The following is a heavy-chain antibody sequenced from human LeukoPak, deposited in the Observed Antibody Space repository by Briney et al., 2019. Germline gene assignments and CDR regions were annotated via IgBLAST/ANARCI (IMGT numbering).Heavy chain of an antibody. CDR1: GYTFTSYD. Sequence: ASVKVSCKASGYTFTSYDINWVRQATGQGLEWMGWINPNSGNTGYAQKFQGRVTITRNTSISTAYMELSSLRSEDTAVYYCARSSGYYSYYFDYWGQGTLVTVSS. CDR3: ARSSGYYSYYFDY. V-gene: IGHV1-8*03. D-gene: IGHD3-22*01. J-gene: IGHJ4*02. CDR2: INPNSGNT.